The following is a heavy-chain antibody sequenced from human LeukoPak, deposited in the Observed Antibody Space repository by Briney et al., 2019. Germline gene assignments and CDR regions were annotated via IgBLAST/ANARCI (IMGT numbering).Heavy chain of an antibody. J-gene: IGHJ6*03. D-gene: IGHD1-26*01. CDR3: ARDPYSGSYGNYYYYFMDV. V-gene: IGHV3-30*02. CDR1: GFTFSSYG. Sequence: GGSLRLSCAASGFTFSSYGMYWVRQAPGKGLEWVAFIRYDGSNKYYADSVKGRFTISGDNAKNSLYLQMNSLRAEDTAVYYCARDPYSGSYGNYYYYFMDVWGKGTTVTISS. CDR2: IRYDGSNK.